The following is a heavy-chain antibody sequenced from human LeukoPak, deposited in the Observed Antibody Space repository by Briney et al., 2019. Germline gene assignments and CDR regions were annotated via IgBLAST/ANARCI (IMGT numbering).Heavy chain of an antibody. CDR3: ARSAPMWRAGVWDSSPFDY. CDR1: GFTVSSNY. CDR2: ISYDGSNK. D-gene: IGHD3-22*01. Sequence: GGSLRLSCAASGFTVSSNYMSWVRQAPGKGLEWVAVISYDGSNKYYADSVKGRFTISRDNSKNTLYLQMNSLRAEDTAVYYCARSAPMWRAGVWDSSPFDYWGQGTLVTVSS. J-gene: IGHJ4*02. V-gene: IGHV3-30-3*01.